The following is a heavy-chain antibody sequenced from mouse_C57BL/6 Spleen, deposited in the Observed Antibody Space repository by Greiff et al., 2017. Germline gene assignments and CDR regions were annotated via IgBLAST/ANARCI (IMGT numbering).Heavy chain of an antibody. J-gene: IGHJ2*01. CDR1: GYAFTNYL. Sequence: QVQLQQSGAELVRPGTSVKVSCKASGYAFTNYLIEWVKQRPGQGLEWIGVINPGSGGTNYNEKFKGKATLTADKSSSTAYMQLSSLTSEDSAVYFCARRDITGTVDYWGQGTTLTVSS. D-gene: IGHD4-1*01. CDR2: INPGSGGT. V-gene: IGHV1-54*01. CDR3: ARRDITGTVDY.